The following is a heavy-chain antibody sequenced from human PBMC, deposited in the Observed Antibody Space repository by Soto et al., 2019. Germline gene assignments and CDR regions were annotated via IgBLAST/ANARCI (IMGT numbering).Heavy chain of an antibody. CDR3: ARDYCSSTSCYSDAYYYGMDV. CDR2: ISSSSSYI. D-gene: IGHD2-2*02. V-gene: IGHV3-21*01. CDR1: GFTFSSYS. Sequence: PGGSLRLSCAASGFTFSSYSMNWVRQAPGKGLEWVSSISSSSSYIYYADSVKGRFTISRDNAKNSLYLQMNSLRAGDTAVYYCARDYCSSTSCYSDAYYYGMDVWGQGTTVTVSS. J-gene: IGHJ6*02.